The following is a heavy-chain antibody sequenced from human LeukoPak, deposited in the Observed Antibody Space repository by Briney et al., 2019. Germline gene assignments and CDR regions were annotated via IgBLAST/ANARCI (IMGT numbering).Heavy chain of an antibody. V-gene: IGHV3-11*01. J-gene: IGHJ4*02. Sequence: GGSLRLSCAASGLTFSDYYMSWIRQAPGKGLEWVSYISGSGSTIYYADSVKGRFTISRDNAKNSLYPQMNSLRAEDTAVYYCASDPARDYYDTSGYFRWVDYWGQGTLVTVSS. CDR1: GLTFSDYY. CDR2: ISGSGSTI. CDR3: ASDPARDYYDTSGYFRWVDY. D-gene: IGHD3-22*01.